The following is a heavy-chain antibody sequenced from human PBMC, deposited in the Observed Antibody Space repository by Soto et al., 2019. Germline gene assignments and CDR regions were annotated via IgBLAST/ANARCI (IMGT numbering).Heavy chain of an antibody. J-gene: IGHJ6*02. CDR3: AEASIKTPEGRFYYYYGMDV. D-gene: IGHD3-9*01. CDR2: ICGRGINT. CDR1: GVNFSNYA. V-gene: IGHV3-23*01. Sequence: LRLSCAVSGVNFSNYAMTWVRQAPGKGLEWVSAICGRGINTYYTDSVKGRFSISRDNSKNTLSLQMNSLRVEDTAVYYCAEASIKTPEGRFYYYYGMDVWGQGTTVTVSS.